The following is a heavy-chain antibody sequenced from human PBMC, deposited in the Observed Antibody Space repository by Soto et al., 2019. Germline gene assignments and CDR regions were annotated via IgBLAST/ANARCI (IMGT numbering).Heavy chain of an antibody. J-gene: IGHJ6*02. CDR2: LYNTGST. Sequence: QVRLQESGPGLVKPSETLSLTCTDSGGSISRYYWSWIRQTPGKGLEWIGYLYNTGSTIYNPSLESRVTISVDTSKNQFSLILNSVTAADTAVYYCARDLWGYCGTDCYPLDVWGPGTTVTVSS. D-gene: IGHD2-21*02. CDR1: GGSISRYY. V-gene: IGHV4-59*01. CDR3: ARDLWGYCGTDCYPLDV.